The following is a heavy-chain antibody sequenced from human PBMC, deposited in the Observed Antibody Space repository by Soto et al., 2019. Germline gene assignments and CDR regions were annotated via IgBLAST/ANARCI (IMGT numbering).Heavy chain of an antibody. CDR2: IIPIFGTA. J-gene: IGHJ6*02. CDR3: ASVETQRYYYGMDV. Sequence: QVQLVQSGAEVKKPGSSVKVSCKASGGTFSSYTINWVRQAPGQGLEWMGGIIPIFGTADYAQKFQGRVTVTADESTSTAYRELSSLKSEDTAVYYCASVETQRYYYGMDVWGQGTTVTVSS. V-gene: IGHV1-69*12. D-gene: IGHD2-15*01. CDR1: GGTFSSYT.